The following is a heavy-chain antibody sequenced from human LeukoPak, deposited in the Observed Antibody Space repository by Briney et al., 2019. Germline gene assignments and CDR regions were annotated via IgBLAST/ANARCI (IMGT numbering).Heavy chain of an antibody. D-gene: IGHD3-10*01. CDR3: AKTVKTGSGNYYNIDH. V-gene: IGHV5-51*01. J-gene: IGHJ5*02. Sequence: GESLRISCKGSGYTFSNYWVGWVRQLPGRGLEWMGIIYPSDSDTRYSPSFQGQVTISVDKSINTAYLQWSSLKASDTAMYYCAKTVKTGSGNYYNIDHWGQGTLVTVSS. CDR2: IYPSDSDT. CDR1: GYTFSNYW.